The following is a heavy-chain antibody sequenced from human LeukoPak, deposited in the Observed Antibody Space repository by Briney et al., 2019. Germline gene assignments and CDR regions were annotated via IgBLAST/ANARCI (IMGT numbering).Heavy chain of an antibody. D-gene: IGHD3-22*01. Sequence: GSLRLSCAASGFTFSSYGMHWVRQAPGKGLEWVAVISYDGSNKYYADSVKGRFTISRDNSKNTLYLQMNSLRAEDTAVYYCAKDYYYDSSGYDNSDYWGQGTLVTVSS. J-gene: IGHJ4*02. CDR3: AKDYYYDSSGYDNSDY. CDR2: ISYDGSNK. CDR1: GFTFSSYG. V-gene: IGHV3-30*18.